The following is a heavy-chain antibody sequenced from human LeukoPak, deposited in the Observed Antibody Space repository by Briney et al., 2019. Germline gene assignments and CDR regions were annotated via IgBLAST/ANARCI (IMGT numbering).Heavy chain of an antibody. CDR1: GGSLSGYY. Sequence: PSETLSLTCAVYGGSLSGYYWSWIRQPPGKGLEWIGEINHRGSTNYNPSLKSRATISVHTSKNQFSLKLSSVTAADTAVYYCARGIGLADSSTYLYFWGRGTRVTVSS. V-gene: IGHV4-34*01. CDR2: INHRGST. D-gene: IGHD2-2*01. CDR3: ARGIGLADSSTYLYF. J-gene: IGHJ4*02.